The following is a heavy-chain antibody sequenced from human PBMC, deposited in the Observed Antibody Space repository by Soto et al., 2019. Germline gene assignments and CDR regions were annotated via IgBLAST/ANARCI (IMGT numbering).Heavy chain of an antibody. D-gene: IGHD2-2*01. Sequence: SQTLSLTCAISGDSVSSNSAAWNWIRQSPSRGLEWLGRTYYRSKWYNDYAVSVKSRITINPDTSKNQFSLQLNSVTPEDTAVYYCASWYCSSTSCSQEDNWFDPWGQGTLVTVSS. V-gene: IGHV6-1*01. CDR3: ASWYCSSTSCSQEDNWFDP. CDR2: TYYRSKWYN. J-gene: IGHJ5*02. CDR1: GDSVSSNSAA.